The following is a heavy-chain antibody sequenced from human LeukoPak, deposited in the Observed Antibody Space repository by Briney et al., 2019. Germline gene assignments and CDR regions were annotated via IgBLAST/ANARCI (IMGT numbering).Heavy chain of an antibody. CDR1: GYTFTSYA. V-gene: IGHV7-4-1*02. Sequence: ASVKVSCKASGYTFTSYAMNWVRQAPGQGLEWMGWINTNTGNRTYAQGFTGRFVFSLDTSVSTAYLHISILKAEDTAVYYCARAWYSSGLYEEMSDAFDIWGQGTMVTVSS. CDR2: INTNTGNR. CDR3: ARAWYSSGLYEEMSDAFDI. J-gene: IGHJ3*02. D-gene: IGHD6-19*01.